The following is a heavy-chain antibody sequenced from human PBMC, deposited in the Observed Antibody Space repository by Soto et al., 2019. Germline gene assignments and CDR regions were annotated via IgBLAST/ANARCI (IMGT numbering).Heavy chain of an antibody. V-gene: IGHV1-69*01. CDR1: GGTFSSSA. CDR2: SIPISDTT. J-gene: IGHJ6*02. CDR3: ARSQGSSTSLEIYYYAYSGMDV. D-gene: IGHD2-2*01. Sequence: QVQLVQSGAEVKKPGSSVKVSCKASGGTFSSSAISWVRQAPGQGLEWMGGSIPISDTTNYAQKFQGRVTNTADESTSTAYMERSSLRSEDTAVYYCARSQGSSTSLEIYYYAYSGMDVWGQGTTVTDSS.